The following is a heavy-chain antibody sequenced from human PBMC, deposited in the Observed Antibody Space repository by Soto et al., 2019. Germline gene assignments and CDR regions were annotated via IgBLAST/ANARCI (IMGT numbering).Heavy chain of an antibody. CDR1: GFTLSDYY. Sequence: QVQLVESGGGLVKPGGSLRLSCAASGFTLSDYYMTWIRQAPGKGLEWVSYISSGGSAIYYADSVKGRFTISRDNAKNSLYLQMNSLRGEDTAVYYCARRGYCSGGSCYIRMDVWGKGTTVTVSS. J-gene: IGHJ6*03. V-gene: IGHV3-11*01. D-gene: IGHD2-15*01. CDR2: ISSGGSAI. CDR3: ARRGYCSGGSCYIRMDV.